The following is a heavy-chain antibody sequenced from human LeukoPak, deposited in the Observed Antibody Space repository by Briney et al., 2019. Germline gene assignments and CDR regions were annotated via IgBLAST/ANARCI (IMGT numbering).Heavy chain of an antibody. V-gene: IGHV7-4-1*02. CDR3: ARGIGVYYDSSGYRAQGDY. D-gene: IGHD3-22*01. Sequence: ASVKVSCKASGYTFTSYAMNWVRQAPGQGLEWMGWINTDTGNPTYAQGFTGRFVFSLDTSVSTAYLQISSLKAEDTAAYYCARGIGVYYDSSGYRAQGDYWGQGTLVTVSS. CDR2: INTDTGNP. J-gene: IGHJ4*02. CDR1: GYTFTSYA.